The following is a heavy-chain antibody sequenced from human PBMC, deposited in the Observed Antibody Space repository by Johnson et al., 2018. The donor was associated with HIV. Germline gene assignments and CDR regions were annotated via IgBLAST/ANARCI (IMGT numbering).Heavy chain of an antibody. D-gene: IGHD3-16*01. CDR1: RFTFSSYG. J-gene: IGHJ3*02. CDR3: TSEGAFYDAFDI. V-gene: IGHV3-33*05. Sequence: QVQLVESGGGVVQPGRSLRLSCAASRFTFSSYGMHWVRQAPGKGLEWVAVISDDGSNKYYADSVKGRFTISRDNSKNTLYLQMNSLRAEDTAVYYCTSEGAFYDAFDIWGQGTMVTVSS. CDR2: ISDDGSNK.